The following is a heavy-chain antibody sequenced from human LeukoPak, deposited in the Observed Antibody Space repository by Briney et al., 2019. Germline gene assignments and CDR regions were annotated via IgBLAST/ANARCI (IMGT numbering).Heavy chain of an antibody. J-gene: IGHJ4*02. CDR1: GFTFSGSA. CDR2: IRSKANSYAT. CDR3: TRHAGSPEVG. Sequence: GGSLKLSCAAPGFTFSGSAMHWVRQASGKGLEWVGRIRSKANSYATAYAASVKGRFTISRDDSKNTAYLQMNSLKTEDTAVYYCTRHAGSPEVGWGQGTLVTVSS. D-gene: IGHD1-26*01. V-gene: IGHV3-73*01.